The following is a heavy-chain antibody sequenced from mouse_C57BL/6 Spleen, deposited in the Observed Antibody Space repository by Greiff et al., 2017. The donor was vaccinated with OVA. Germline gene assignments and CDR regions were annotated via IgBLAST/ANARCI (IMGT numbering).Heavy chain of an antibody. J-gene: IGHJ4*01. V-gene: IGHV5-4*03. CDR2: ISDGGSYT. CDR3: ARGVIYYDPYGAMDY. D-gene: IGHD2-4*01. CDR1: GFTFSSYA. Sequence: EVKLVESGGGLVKPGGSLKLSCAASGFTFSSYAMSWVRQTPEKRLEWVATISDGGSYTYYPDNVKGRFTISRDNAKNNLYLQMSHLKSEDTAMYYCARGVIYYDPYGAMDYWGQGTSVTVSS.